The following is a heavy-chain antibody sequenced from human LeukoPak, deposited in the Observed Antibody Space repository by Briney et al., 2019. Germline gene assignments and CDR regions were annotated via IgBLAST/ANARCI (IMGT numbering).Heavy chain of an antibody. V-gene: IGHV3-30-3*01. CDR1: GFTFSSYA. D-gene: IGHD6-6*01. Sequence: PGGSLRLSCAASGFTFSSYAMHWVRQAPGKGLEWVAVISYDGSNKYYADSVKGRFTISRDNSKNTLYLQMNSPRAEDTAVYYCARDRYSSSPKSYYYYMDVWGKGTTVTVSS. CDR2: ISYDGSNK. J-gene: IGHJ6*03. CDR3: ARDRYSSSPKSYYYYMDV.